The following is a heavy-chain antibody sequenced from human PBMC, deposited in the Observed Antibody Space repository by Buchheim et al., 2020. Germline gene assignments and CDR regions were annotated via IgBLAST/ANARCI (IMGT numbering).Heavy chain of an antibody. CDR3: ARATYCTNGVCYTGYYYYGMDV. CDR1: GFTFSSYA. J-gene: IGHJ6*02. D-gene: IGHD2-8*01. V-gene: IGHV3-30-3*01. Sequence: QVQLVESGGGVVQTGRSLRLSCAASGFTFSSYAMHWVRQAPGKGLEWGAVISYDGSNKYYADSVKGGFTISRDNSKNTQYLQMNSLRAEDTAVYYCARATYCTNGVCYTGYYYYGMDVWGQGTT. CDR2: ISYDGSNK.